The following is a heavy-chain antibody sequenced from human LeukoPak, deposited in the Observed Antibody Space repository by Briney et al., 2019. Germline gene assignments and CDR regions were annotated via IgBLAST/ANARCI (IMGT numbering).Heavy chain of an antibody. J-gene: IGHJ4*02. CDR3: ARGKSHYDDVWGSYRNPDRHFDY. V-gene: IGHV4-34*01. D-gene: IGHD3-16*02. CDR1: GGSSSGYY. CDR2: INHSVST. Sequence: PPETLSLTCAVSGGSSSGYYWSSIPHPPRKGLEWMGQINHSVSTNYNPSLKRRVTISVDPSTNQFSLKLSSVTAANTTVYYCARGKSHYDDVWGSYRNPDRHFDYWGQGTLVTVSS.